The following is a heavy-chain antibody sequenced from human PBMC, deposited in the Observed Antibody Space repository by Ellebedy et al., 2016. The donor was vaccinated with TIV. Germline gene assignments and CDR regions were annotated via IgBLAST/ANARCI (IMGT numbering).Heavy chain of an antibody. Sequence: PGGSLRLSCVASGLIFKNTWMSWVRQAPGKGLEWVGRSKSKADDGATDFAAPVRGRFTISRDDSKDTLYLQMNSLKTEDTAVYYCTKNLRWEDQKDYWGQGTLVTVSS. CDR1: GLIFKNTW. CDR2: SKSKADDGAT. D-gene: IGHD1-26*01. CDR3: TKNLRWEDQKDY. J-gene: IGHJ4*02. V-gene: IGHV3-15*01.